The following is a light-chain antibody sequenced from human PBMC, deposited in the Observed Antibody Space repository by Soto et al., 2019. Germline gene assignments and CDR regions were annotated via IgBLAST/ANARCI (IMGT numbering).Light chain of an antibody. CDR2: AAS. CDR3: QQSYSTPS. V-gene: IGKV1-39*01. J-gene: IGKJ4*01. CDR1: QSISSY. Sequence: DIPMTQSPSSLSASVGDRVTITCRASQSISSYLNWYQQKPGKAPKLLIYAASSLQSGVPSRFSGIGSGTDFTLTISSLQPEDFATYYCQQSYSTPSFGGGTKVEIK.